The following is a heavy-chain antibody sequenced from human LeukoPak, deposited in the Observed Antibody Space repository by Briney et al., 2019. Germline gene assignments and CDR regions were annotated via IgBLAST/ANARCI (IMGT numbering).Heavy chain of an antibody. CDR1: GGSISSYY. V-gene: IGHV4-59*01. Sequence: PSETLSLTCTVSGGSISSYYWSWIRQPPGKGLEWIGYIYYSGSTNYNPSLKSRVTISVDTSKNQFSLKLSSVTAADTAVYYCARDHQQWLVSGYYYYGMDVWGQGTTVTVSS. D-gene: IGHD6-19*01. CDR2: IYYSGST. CDR3: ARDHQQWLVSGYYYYGMDV. J-gene: IGHJ6*02.